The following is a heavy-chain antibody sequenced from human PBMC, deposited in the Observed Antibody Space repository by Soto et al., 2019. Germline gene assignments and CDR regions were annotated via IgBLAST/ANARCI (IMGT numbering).Heavy chain of an antibody. CDR1: GFTFSTYP. J-gene: IGHJ4*02. Sequence: GGSLRLSCAASGFTFSTYPMHRLRQAPGKGLEWVALLSYDGTDKYYADSVKGRFSISRDNPQNTLYLQMNSLRAEDTAVYYCARWNVQHDSYGYFWGQGTLVTVSS. CDR2: LSYDGTDK. V-gene: IGHV3-30-3*01. CDR3: ARWNVQHDSYGYF. D-gene: IGHD5-18*01.